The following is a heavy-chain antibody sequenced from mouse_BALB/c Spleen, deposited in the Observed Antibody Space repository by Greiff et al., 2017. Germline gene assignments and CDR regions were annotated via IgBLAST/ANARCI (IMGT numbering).Heavy chain of an antibody. CDR2: IFPGSGNT. CDR3: ARSGNFYFDY. Sequence: VKLMESGPELVKPGASVKISCKASGYSFTSYYIHWVKQRPGQGLEWIGWIFPGSGNTKYNEKFKGKATLTADTSSSTAYMQLSSLTSEDSAVYFCARSGNFYFDYWGQGTTLTVSS. CDR1: GYSFTSYY. D-gene: IGHD3-2*02. J-gene: IGHJ2*01. V-gene: IGHV1-66*01.